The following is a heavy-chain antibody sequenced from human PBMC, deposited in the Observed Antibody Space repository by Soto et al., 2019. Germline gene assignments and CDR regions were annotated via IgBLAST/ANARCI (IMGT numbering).Heavy chain of an antibody. CDR2: ISGSGGST. CDR3: AKGARVRYFDWLLVGNN. J-gene: IGHJ4*02. V-gene: IGHV3-23*01. Sequence: GGSLRLSCAASGFTFSSYAMSWVRQAPGKGLEWVSAISGSGGSTYYADSVKGRFTISRDNSKDTLYLQMTSLRAEDTAVYYCAKGARVRYFDWLLVGNNWGQGTLVTVSS. CDR1: GFTFSSYA. D-gene: IGHD3-9*01.